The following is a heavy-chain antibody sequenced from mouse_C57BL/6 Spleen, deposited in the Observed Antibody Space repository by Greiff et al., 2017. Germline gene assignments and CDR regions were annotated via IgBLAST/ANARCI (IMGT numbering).Heavy chain of an antibody. CDR2: IDPSDSYT. Sequence: VQLQQPGAELVMPGASVKLSCKASGYTFTSYWMHWVKQRPGQGLEWIGEIDPSDSYTNYNQKFKGKSTLTVDTSSSTAYMQLSSLTSEDSAVYYCARHYCGSSYYFDYWGQGTTLTVSS. V-gene: IGHV1-69*01. CDR1: GYTFTSYW. D-gene: IGHD1-1*01. CDR3: ARHYCGSSYYFDY. J-gene: IGHJ2*01.